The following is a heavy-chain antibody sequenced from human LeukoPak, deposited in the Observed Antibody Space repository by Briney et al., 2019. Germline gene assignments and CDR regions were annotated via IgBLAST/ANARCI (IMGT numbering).Heavy chain of an antibody. V-gene: IGHV4-34*01. CDR2: IYYSGST. CDR3: ARHARKNYDILTGSYYFDY. J-gene: IGHJ4*02. Sequence: SETLSLTCAVYGGSFSGYYWSWIRQPPGKGLEWIGSIYYSGSTYYNPSLKSRVTISVDTSKNQFSLKLSSVTAADTAVYYCARHARKNYDILTGSYYFDYWGQGTLVTVSS. CDR1: GGSFSGYY. D-gene: IGHD3-9*01.